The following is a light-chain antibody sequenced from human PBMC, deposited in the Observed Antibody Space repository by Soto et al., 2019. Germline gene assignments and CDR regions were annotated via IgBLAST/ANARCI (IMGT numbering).Light chain of an antibody. CDR3: QQYGRPSRT. CDR2: GAS. J-gene: IGKJ1*01. CDR1: QSVSSY. Sequence: EIVLTQSPGTLSLSPGERATLSCRASQSVSSYLAWYQQKPGQAPRLLIYGASSRATGIPDRFSGSGSGTDFTLTIRRLEPEDFAVYYCQQYGRPSRTFGQGTKVEIK. V-gene: IGKV3-20*01.